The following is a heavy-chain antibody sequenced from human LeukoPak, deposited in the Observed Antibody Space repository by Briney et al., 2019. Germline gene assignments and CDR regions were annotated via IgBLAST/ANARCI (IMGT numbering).Heavy chain of an antibody. CDR3: ARLGHGLYYYGSGSYRPTYYYYMDV. D-gene: IGHD3-10*01. CDR1: GYTLTELS. Sequence: ASVKVSCKVSGYTLTELSMHWVRQAPGKGLEWMGGFDPEDGETIYAQKFQGRVTMTEDTSTDTAYMELSSLRSDDTAVYYCARLGHGLYYYGSGSYRPTYYYYMDVWGKGTTVTISS. J-gene: IGHJ6*03. CDR2: FDPEDGET. V-gene: IGHV1-24*01.